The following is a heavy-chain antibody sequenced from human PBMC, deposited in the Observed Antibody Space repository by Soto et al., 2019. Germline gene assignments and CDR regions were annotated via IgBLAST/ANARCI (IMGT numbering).Heavy chain of an antibody. J-gene: IGHJ3*02. D-gene: IGHD1-26*01. Sequence: DVQLVESGGVVVQPGGSLRLSCAASGFTFDDYTMHWVRQAPGKGLEWVSLISWDGGSTYYADSVKGRFTISRDNSKNSLYLQMNSLRTEDTALYYCAKAKGATSRDAFDIWGQGTMVTVSS. CDR3: AKAKGATSRDAFDI. V-gene: IGHV3-43*01. CDR2: ISWDGGST. CDR1: GFTFDDYT.